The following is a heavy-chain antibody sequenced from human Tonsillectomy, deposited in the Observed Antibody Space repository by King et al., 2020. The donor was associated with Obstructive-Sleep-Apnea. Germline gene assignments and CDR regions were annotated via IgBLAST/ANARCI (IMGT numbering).Heavy chain of an antibody. CDR2: FDPEDGET. CDR3: ATDQTYSSHRALHY. V-gene: IGHV1-24*01. Sequence: QLVQSGTEVKKPGASVKVSCKVSGYTLTELSMHWVRQAPGKGLEWRGGFDPEDGETIYAQKFQGRVTMTEETSTDTAYMELSSLRSEDTAVYYCATDQTYSSHRALHYGGQGTLVTVSS. D-gene: IGHD6-13*01. CDR1: GYTLTELS. J-gene: IGHJ4*02.